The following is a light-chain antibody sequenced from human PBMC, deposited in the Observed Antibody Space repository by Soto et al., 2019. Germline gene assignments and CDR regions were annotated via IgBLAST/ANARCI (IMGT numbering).Light chain of an antibody. CDR2: DFS. V-gene: IGLV2-14*03. J-gene: IGLJ1*01. Sequence: QSALTQPASVSGSPGQSIAISCTGTSSDVGAFNYVSWYQQHPCKAPKFIIFDFSSRPSGVSDRFSSSKSGNTASQPISGLQTEDEAEYDCASYPTSSKYVFGTGTKLTVL. CDR1: SSDVGAFNY. CDR3: ASYPTSSKYV.